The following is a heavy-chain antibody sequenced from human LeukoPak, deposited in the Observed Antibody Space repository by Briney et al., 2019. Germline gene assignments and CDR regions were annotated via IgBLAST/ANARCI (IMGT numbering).Heavy chain of an antibody. D-gene: IGHD3-22*01. V-gene: IGHV1-46*01. CDR2: INPSGGST. CDR1: GYTFTGYY. J-gene: IGHJ4*02. Sequence: ASVKVSCKASGYTFTGYYMYWVRQAPGQGLEWMGIINPSGGSTSYAQKFQGGVTMTRDMSTSTVYMELSSLRSEDTAVYYCARSAYYDSSGYFDYWGQGTLVTVSS. CDR3: ARSAYYDSSGYFDY.